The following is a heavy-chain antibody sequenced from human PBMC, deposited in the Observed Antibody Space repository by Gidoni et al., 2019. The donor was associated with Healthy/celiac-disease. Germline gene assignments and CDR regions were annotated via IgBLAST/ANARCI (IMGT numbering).Heavy chain of an antibody. V-gene: IGHV3-9*01. D-gene: IGHD6-19*01. J-gene: IGHJ4*02. CDR2: ISWKSGSI. Sequence: EVQLVESGGGLVQPGRSLRLSCAASGFTFDDYARHWVRQAPGKGLEWVSGISWKSGSIGYADSVKGRFTISRDNAKNSLYLQMNSLRAEDTALYYCAKAVAVAGSWPIFDYWGQGTLVTVSS. CDR1: GFTFDDYA. CDR3: AKAVAVAGSWPIFDY.